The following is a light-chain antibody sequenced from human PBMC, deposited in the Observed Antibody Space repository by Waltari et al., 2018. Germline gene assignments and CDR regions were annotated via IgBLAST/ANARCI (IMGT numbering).Light chain of an antibody. Sequence: SYALTQPPSVSVSPGQTVIITRPGYYLGSKYVYWYQQKSGQSPVLVIYEDAKRPSGIPERFSGSNSGNTATLTISGTQAMDEADYYCQTWDINTGIFGGGTKLTVL. CDR3: QTWDINTGI. CDR1: YLGSKY. V-gene: IGLV3-1*01. CDR2: EDA. J-gene: IGLJ2*01.